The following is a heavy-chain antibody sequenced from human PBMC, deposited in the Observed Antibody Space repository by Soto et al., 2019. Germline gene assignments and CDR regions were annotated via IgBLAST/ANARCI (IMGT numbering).Heavy chain of an antibody. Sequence: SGPTLVNPTQTLTLTCTFSGFSLSTSGVGVGWIRQPPGKALEWLALIYWDDDKRYSPSLKSRLTITKDTSKNQVVLTMTNMDPVDTATYYCAHRQLWSSGDSSSWDRGDYWGQGTLVTVSS. CDR3: AHRQLWSSGDSSSWDRGDY. D-gene: IGHD6-13*01. V-gene: IGHV2-5*02. CDR1: GFSLSTSGVG. J-gene: IGHJ4*02. CDR2: IYWDDDK.